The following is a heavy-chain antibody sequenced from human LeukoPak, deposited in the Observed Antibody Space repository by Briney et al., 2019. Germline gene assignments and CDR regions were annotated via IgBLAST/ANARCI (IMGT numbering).Heavy chain of an antibody. CDR1: GFTFSSFA. D-gene: IGHD3-22*01. Sequence: GGSLRLSCAASGFTFSSFAMSWVRQAPGKGLEWVSAISGSGGSTYYADSVKGRFTISRDNSKNTLHLQMNSLRAEDTAVYYCAKYHTTMIVVPKEGFDYWGQGTLVTVSS. CDR2: ISGSGGST. J-gene: IGHJ4*02. CDR3: AKYHTTMIVVPKEGFDY. V-gene: IGHV3-23*01.